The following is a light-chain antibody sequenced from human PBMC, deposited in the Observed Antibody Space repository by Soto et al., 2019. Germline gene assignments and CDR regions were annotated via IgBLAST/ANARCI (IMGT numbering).Light chain of an antibody. CDR2: DVS. J-gene: IGLJ2*01. CDR3: SSYTSSSTVV. V-gene: IGLV2-14*01. CDR1: SSDVGGYNY. Sequence: QSALTHPASVSGSPGQSITISCTGTSSDVGGYNYVSWYQQHPGKAPKLMIYDVSNRPSGVSNRFSVSKSGNTASLTISGLQAEDEADYYCSSYTSSSTVVFGGGTKLTVL.